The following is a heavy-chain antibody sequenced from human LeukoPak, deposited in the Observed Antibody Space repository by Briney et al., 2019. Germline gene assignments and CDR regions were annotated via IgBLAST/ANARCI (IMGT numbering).Heavy chain of an antibody. Sequence: AASVKVSCKVSGYTLTELSMHWVRQAPGKGLEWMGGFDPEDGETIYAQKFEGRVTMTEDTSTDTAYMELSSLRSEDTAVYYCATGIRGTFDYWGQGTLVTVSS. CDR2: FDPEDGET. V-gene: IGHV1-24*01. D-gene: IGHD3-10*01. CDR1: GYTLTELS. CDR3: ATGIRGTFDY. J-gene: IGHJ4*02.